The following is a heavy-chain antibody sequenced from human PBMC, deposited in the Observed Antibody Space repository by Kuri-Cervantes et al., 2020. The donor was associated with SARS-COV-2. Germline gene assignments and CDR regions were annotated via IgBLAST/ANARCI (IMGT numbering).Heavy chain of an antibody. V-gene: IGHV3-9*01. J-gene: IGHJ4*02. CDR1: GFRFRDYA. D-gene: IGHD1-14*01. CDR2: ISWNSRSI. CDR3: TKSITSRKDYFDF. Sequence: LSLTCAASGFRFRDYAIHWVRQAPGKGLEWVSGISWNSRSIDYAGSVKGRFSIPRDNAKNSVYLQMNSLRTEDTALYYCTKSITSRKDYFDFWGLGTVVTVSS.